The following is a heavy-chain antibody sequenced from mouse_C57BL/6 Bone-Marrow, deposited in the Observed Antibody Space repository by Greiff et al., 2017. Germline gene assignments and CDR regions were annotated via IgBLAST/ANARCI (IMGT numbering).Heavy chain of an antibody. V-gene: IGHV1-15*01. CDR2: IDPETGGT. Sequence: VQLQQSGAELVRPGASVTLSCKASGYTFTDYEMHWVKQTPVHGLEWIGAIDPETGGTAYNQKFKGKAILTADKSSRTAYMELRSLTSEDSAVYYCTRRGYDFWFAYWGQGTLVTVSA. J-gene: IGHJ3*01. CDR3: TRRGYDFWFAY. CDR1: GYTFTDYE. D-gene: IGHD2-2*01.